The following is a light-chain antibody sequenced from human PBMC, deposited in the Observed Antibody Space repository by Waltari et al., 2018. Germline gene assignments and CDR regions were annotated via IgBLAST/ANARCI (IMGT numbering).Light chain of an antibody. Sequence: QSALTQPASVSGSPGQSITIPCPGTRSDVGAYNSVSWYQQHPGKVPKLIIYDVSHRPSGVSFRFSGSKSDNTASLTISGLQAEDEADYYCISYTTSDTMIFGGGTKLTVL. V-gene: IGLV2-14*03. CDR2: DVS. CDR1: RSDVGAYNS. J-gene: IGLJ2*01. CDR3: ISYTTSDTMI.